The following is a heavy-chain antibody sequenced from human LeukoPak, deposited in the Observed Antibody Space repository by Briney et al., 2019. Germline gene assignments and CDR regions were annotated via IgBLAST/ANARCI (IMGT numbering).Heavy chain of an antibody. CDR3: ARDRSGYGSVYDY. CDR1: GFTVSSNS. V-gene: IGHV3-33*08. CDR2: IWYDGSNK. Sequence: GGSLRLSCAASGFTVSSNSMNWVRQAPGKGLEWVAVIWYDGSNKYYADSVKGRFTISRDNSKNTLYLQMNSLRAEDTAVYYCARDRSGYGSVYDYWGQGTLVTVSS. D-gene: IGHD3-10*01. J-gene: IGHJ4*02.